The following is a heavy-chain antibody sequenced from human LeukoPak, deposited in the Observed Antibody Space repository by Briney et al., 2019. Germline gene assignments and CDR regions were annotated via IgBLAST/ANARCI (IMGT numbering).Heavy chain of an antibody. Sequence: QPGGSLRLSCAASGFTFSNFAMSWVRQAPGKGLEWVSVIYSGGSTYYADSVKGRFTISRDNSKNTLYLQMNSLRAEDTAVYYCASILALIDYWGQGTLVTVSS. D-gene: IGHD3-3*02. CDR2: IYSGGST. V-gene: IGHV3-53*01. CDR1: GFTFSNFA. J-gene: IGHJ4*02. CDR3: ASILALIDY.